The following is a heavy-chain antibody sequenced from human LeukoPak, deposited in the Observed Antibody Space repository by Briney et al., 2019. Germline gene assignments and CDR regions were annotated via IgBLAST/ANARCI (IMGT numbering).Heavy chain of an antibody. Sequence: GGSLRLSCAASGFTFSSYAMSWVRQAPGKGLEWVSTFSGSGGNTYYADSVKGRFTISRDNSKNTLYLQMNSLRADDTAVYYCVKSGYTSAWSSAEYFQHWGQGTLLTVSS. CDR2: FSGSGGNT. CDR1: GFTFSSYA. J-gene: IGHJ1*01. V-gene: IGHV3-23*01. D-gene: IGHD6-19*01. CDR3: VKSGYTSAWSSAEYFQH.